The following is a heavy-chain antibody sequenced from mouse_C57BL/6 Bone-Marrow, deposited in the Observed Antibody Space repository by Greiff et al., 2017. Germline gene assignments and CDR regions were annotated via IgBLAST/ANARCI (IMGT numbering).Heavy chain of an antibody. CDR3: AYGYDGAWFAY. CDR2: INPNYGTT. D-gene: IGHD2-2*01. CDR1: GYSFTDYN. V-gene: IGHV1-39*01. J-gene: IGHJ3*01. Sequence: VHVKQSGPELVKPGASVKISCKASGYSFTDYNMNWVKQSNGKSLEWIGVINPNYGTTSYNQKFKGKATLTVDQSSSTAYMQLNSLTSEDSAVYYCAYGYDGAWFAYWGQGTLVTVSA.